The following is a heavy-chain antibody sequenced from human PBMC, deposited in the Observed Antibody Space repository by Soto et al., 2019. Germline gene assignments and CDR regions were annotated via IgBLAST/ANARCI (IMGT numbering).Heavy chain of an antibody. CDR3: ARGYDFWSGYQRYYSAMDV. J-gene: IGHJ6*02. CDR1: EFTVSNNY. D-gene: IGHD3-3*01. V-gene: IGHV3-66*01. CDR2: IYSGGST. Sequence: EMQLVESGGGLVQPGGSLRLSCVASEFTVSNNYMNWVRQAPGKGLEWVSVIYSGGSTYYADSVKGRFTISRDNSRNTLYLQMNSLRAEDTARYYCARGYDFWSGYQRYYSAMDVWGQGTTATVSS.